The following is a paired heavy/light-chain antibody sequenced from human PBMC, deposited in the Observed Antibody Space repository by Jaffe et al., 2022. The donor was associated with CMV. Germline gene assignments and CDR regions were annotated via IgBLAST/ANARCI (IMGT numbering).Heavy chain of an antibody. J-gene: IGHJ4*02. D-gene: IGHD1-26*01. CDR1: GFTFSTYA. Sequence: EVQMLESGGGLVQPGGSLRLSCAASGFTFSTYAMSWVRQAPGKGLEWVSGINISGGSTNYADSVKGRFTISRDNSKNTLYLQMNSLRAEDTAVYYCAKRVSGRYYYFDYWGQGTLVTVSS. CDR3: AKRVSGRYYYFDY. CDR2: INISGGST. V-gene: IGHV3-23*01.
Light chain of an antibody. CDR3: AAWDDSLNGYV. J-gene: IGLJ1*01. V-gene: IGLV1-44*01. CDR1: SSNIGSNT. CDR2: GNN. Sequence: QSVLTQPPSASGTPGQRVTISCSGSSSNIGSNTVTWYQQLPGTAPKLLIYGNNQRPSGVPDRFSGSKSGTSASLAISGLQSDDEGDYYCAAWDDSLNGYVFGTGTKVTVL.